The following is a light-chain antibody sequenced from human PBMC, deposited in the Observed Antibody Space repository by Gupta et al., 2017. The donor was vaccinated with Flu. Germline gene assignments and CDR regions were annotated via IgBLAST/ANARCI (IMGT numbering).Light chain of an antibody. V-gene: IGLV8-61*01. CDR3: VLYMGSGIWV. J-gene: IGLJ3*02. CDR1: SGSVSTSYY. Sequence: QTVVTQEPSVSVSPGGTVTLTCGLSSGSVSTSYYPSWYQRTPGQAPRTLIYSTNTRSSGVPDRFSGSILGNTAALTITGAQADDESDYYCVLYMGSGIWVFGGGTKLTVL. CDR2: STN.